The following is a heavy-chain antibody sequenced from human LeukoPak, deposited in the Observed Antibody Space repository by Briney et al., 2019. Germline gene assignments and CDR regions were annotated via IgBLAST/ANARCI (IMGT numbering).Heavy chain of an antibody. D-gene: IGHD3-10*01. CDR2: IKQDGSEK. V-gene: IGHV3-7*01. Sequence: QPGGSLRLSCAASGFTFNNYWMSWVRQAPGKGLEWVANIKQDGSEKYFMDSVKGRFTISRDNAKNALYLEMNSLRAEDTAEYFCARERMYSGSGSTYPYYDYWGQGTLVTVSS. J-gene: IGHJ4*02. CDR1: GFTFNNYW. CDR3: ARERMYSGSGSTYPYYDY.